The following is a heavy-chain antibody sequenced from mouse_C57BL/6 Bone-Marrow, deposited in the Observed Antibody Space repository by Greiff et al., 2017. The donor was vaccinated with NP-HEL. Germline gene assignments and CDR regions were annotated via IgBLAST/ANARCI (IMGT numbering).Heavy chain of an antibody. V-gene: IGHV5-12*01. Sequence: EVQGVESGGGLVQPGGSLKLSCAASGFTFSDYYMYWVRQTPEKRLEWVAYISNGGGSTYYPDTVKGRFTISRDNAKNTLYLQMSRLKSEDTAMYYCALGAWFAYWGQGTLVTVSA. CDR2: ISNGGGST. D-gene: IGHD2-14*01. CDR1: GFTFSDYY. CDR3: ALGAWFAY. J-gene: IGHJ3*01.